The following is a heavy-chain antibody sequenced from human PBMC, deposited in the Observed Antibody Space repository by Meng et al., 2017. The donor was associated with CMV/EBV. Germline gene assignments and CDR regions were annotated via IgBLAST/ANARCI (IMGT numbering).Heavy chain of an antibody. V-gene: IGHV1-8*01. CDR3: ARGERSSSSDY. CDR2: MNPNSGNT. D-gene: IGHD6-6*01. Sequence: ASVKVSCKASGYTFTSYDINWLRQATGQGLEWMGWMNPNSGNTGYAQKFQGRATMTRNTSRSTAYMELSSLRSEDTAVYYCARGERSSSSDYWGQGTLVTVSS. J-gene: IGHJ4*02. CDR1: GYTFTSYD.